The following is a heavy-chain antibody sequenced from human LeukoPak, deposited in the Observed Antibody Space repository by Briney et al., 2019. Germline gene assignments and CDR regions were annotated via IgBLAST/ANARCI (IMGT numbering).Heavy chain of an antibody. V-gene: IGHV4-39*01. J-gene: IGHJ4*02. CDR2: IYYSGST. D-gene: IGHD6-19*01. Sequence: SETLSLTCTVAAGSISSSSYHWGWIRQPPGKGLEWIGSIYYSGSTYYNSSLKSRVTISVDTSKNQFSLKLSSVTAAHTAVYYCARHEEYSSGWYVGPLYFDYWGQGTLVTVSS. CDR3: ARHEEYSSGWYVGPLYFDY. CDR1: AGSISSSSYH.